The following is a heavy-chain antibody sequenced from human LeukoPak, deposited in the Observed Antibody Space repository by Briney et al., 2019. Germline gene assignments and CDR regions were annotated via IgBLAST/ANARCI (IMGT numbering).Heavy chain of an antibody. CDR3: ARDPLILGEVHPYMDV. CDR1: GGSISSYY. J-gene: IGHJ6*02. Sequence: SETLSLTCTVSGGSISSYYWSWIRQPPGKGLEWIGYIYYSGSTNYNPPLKSRVTISVDTSKNQFSLKLSSVTAADTAVYYCARDPLILGEVHPYMDVWGQGTTVTVSS. D-gene: IGHD2-21*01. V-gene: IGHV4-59*01. CDR2: IYYSGST.